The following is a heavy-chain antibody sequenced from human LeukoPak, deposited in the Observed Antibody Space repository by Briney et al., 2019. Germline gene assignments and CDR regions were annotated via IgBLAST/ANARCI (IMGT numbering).Heavy chain of an antibody. D-gene: IGHD1-7*01. CDR1: GFTFRIYS. J-gene: IGHJ4*02. CDR3: ARMNYVSTGWGAPFDN. V-gene: IGHV3-48*04. Sequence: AGGSLRLSCAASGFTFRIYSMNWVRQAPGRGLEWLSYIGSSGTTTYYADSVKGRFTISRDNAKNLLFLQMNSLRAEDTAVYYCARMNYVSTGWGAPFDNWGQGTLVTVSS. CDR2: IGSSGTTT.